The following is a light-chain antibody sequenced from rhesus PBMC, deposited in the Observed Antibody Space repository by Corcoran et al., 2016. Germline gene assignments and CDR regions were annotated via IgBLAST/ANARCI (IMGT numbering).Light chain of an antibody. CDR2: EVS. Sequence: DIVMTQTPLSLPVTPGEPASISCRSSQSLVDSEDGNTYLDWYLQKPGQSPQALIYEVSNRASGVPDRFSGSGSDTDFTLKISRVGAEDVGVYYCMEYTHIPLTFGGGTKVELK. CDR3: MEYTHIPLT. V-gene: IGKV2-86*01. CDR1: QSLVDSEDGNTY. J-gene: IGKJ4*01.